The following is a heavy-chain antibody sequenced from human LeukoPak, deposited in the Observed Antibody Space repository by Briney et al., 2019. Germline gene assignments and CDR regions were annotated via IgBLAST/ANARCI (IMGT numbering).Heavy chain of an antibody. CDR2: INPKTGGT. J-gene: IGHJ5*02. CDR3: ARDDTSGSNYWFDP. V-gene: IGHV1-2*02. CDR1: GYTFSGYF. Sequence: GASVKVSCKASGYTFSGYFVHWVRQAPGQGLEWMGWINPKTGGTNYAQKFQGRVTMTRDTSISTAYTELSRLKSDDTAVYYCARDDTSGSNYWFDPWGQGTLVTVSP. D-gene: IGHD1-26*01.